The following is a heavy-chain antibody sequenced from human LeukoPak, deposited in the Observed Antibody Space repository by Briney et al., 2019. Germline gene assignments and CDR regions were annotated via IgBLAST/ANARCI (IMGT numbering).Heavy chain of an antibody. J-gene: IGHJ4*02. D-gene: IGHD3-10*01. CDR1: GGTFSSYA. Sequence: ASVKVSCKASGGTFSSYAISWVRQAPGQGLEWMGRIIPIFGTANYAQKFQGRVTITTDESTSTAYMELSSLRSEDTAVYYCARGDLLWFGELLPFDYWGQGTLVTVSS. V-gene: IGHV1-69*05. CDR2: IIPIFGTA. CDR3: ARGDLLWFGELLPFDY.